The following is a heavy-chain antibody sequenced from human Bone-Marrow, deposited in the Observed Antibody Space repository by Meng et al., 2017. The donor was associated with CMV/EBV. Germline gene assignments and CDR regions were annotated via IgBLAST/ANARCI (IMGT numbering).Heavy chain of an antibody. CDR1: GFTFSSYS. Sequence: GESLKISCAASGFTFSSYSMNWVRQAPGKGLEWVSSISSSSSYIYYADSVKGRFTISRDNAKNSLYLQMNSPRAEDTAVYYCAREVGYGMDVWGQGTTVTVSS. CDR3: AREVGYGMDV. V-gene: IGHV3-21*01. J-gene: IGHJ6*02. CDR2: ISSSSSYI. D-gene: IGHD2-2*01.